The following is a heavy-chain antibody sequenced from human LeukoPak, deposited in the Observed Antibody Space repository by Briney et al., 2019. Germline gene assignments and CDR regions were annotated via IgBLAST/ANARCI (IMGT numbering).Heavy chain of an antibody. CDR3: AREWSWFGDHEGYFDY. V-gene: IGHV1-2*02. J-gene: IGHJ4*02. CDR2: INPNSGGT. Sequence: ASVKVSCKASGYTFTGYYMHWVRQAPGQGLEWMGWINPNSGGTNYAQKFQGRVTMTRDTSISTAYMELSRLRSDDTAVYYCAREWSWFGDHEGYFDYWGQGTRVTVSS. CDR1: GYTFTGYY. D-gene: IGHD3-10*01.